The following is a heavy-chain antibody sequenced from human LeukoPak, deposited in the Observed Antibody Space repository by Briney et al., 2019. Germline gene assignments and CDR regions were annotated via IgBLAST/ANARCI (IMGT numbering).Heavy chain of an antibody. CDR3: ARGPSSLLGNY. CDR2: IYYSGIT. D-gene: IGHD7-27*01. J-gene: IGHJ4*02. Sequence: SETLSLTCTVSGGSISSSNSYWGWIRQPPGKGLEWIGGIYYSGITYYNPSLKSRVTISVDTSKNQFSLKLSSVTAADTAVYYCARGPSSLLGNYWGQGTLVTASS. CDR1: GGSISSSNSY. V-gene: IGHV4-39*07.